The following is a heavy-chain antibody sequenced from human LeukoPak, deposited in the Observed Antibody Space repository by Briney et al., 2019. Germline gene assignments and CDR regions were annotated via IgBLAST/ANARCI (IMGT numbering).Heavy chain of an antibody. V-gene: IGHV4-59*05. CDR1: GFTFRDYY. CDR2: IYYFGSS. CDR3: ASQTSRWYSFDS. J-gene: IGHJ4*02. Sequence: GSLRLSCAASGFTFRDYYMSWIRQAPGKGLEWIGSIYYFGSSYYNPSLKRRVTISLDTSKNQFSLRLSSVTAADTAVYYCASQTSRWYSFDSWGQGALVTVSS. D-gene: IGHD6-13*01.